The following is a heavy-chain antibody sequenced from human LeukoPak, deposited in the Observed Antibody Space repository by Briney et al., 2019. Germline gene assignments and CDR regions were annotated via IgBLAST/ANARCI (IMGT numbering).Heavy chain of an antibody. D-gene: IGHD3-10*01. J-gene: IGHJ6*02. CDR3: ARSPGVSGSYYNYYYYGMDV. CDR1: GFTFSSYW. Sequence: GGSLRLSCAASGFTFSSYWMSWVRQAPGKGLEWVANIKQDGSEKYYVDSVKGRFTISRDNAKNSLYLQMISLRAEDTAVYYCARSPGVSGSYYNYYYYGMDVWGQGTTVTVSS. V-gene: IGHV3-7*01. CDR2: IKQDGSEK.